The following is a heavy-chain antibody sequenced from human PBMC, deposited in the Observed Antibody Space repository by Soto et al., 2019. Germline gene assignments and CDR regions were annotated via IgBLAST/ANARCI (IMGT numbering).Heavy chain of an antibody. V-gene: IGHV3-23*01. D-gene: IGHD4-17*01. CDR2: ISGSGGST. CDR1: GFTFSSYA. Sequence: GGSLRLSCAASGFTFSSYAMSWVRQAPGKGLEWVSAISGSGGSTYYADSVKGRFNLSRDNSKNSLYQQMNSLRAEDTAVYYCAKCSVTTATTYHYYYMDVWGKGTTVTVSS. J-gene: IGHJ6*03. CDR3: AKCSVTTATTYHYYYMDV.